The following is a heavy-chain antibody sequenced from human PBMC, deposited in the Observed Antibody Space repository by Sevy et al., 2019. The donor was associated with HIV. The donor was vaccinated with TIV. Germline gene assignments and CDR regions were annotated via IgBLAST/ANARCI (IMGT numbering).Heavy chain of an antibody. CDR3: ARAPPDTVRDLYYFDY. CDR1: GGSINSGGYY. Sequence: SETLSLTCTVSGGSINSGGYYWSWIRQHPGKGLEWIGYIYYSGSAYYNPSLKSRVTISVDTPKKNQFSLKLRSVTAADTAVYYCARAPPDTVRDLYYFDYWGQGTPVTVSS. J-gene: IGHJ4*02. V-gene: IGHV4-31*03. D-gene: IGHD5-18*01. CDR2: IYYSGSA.